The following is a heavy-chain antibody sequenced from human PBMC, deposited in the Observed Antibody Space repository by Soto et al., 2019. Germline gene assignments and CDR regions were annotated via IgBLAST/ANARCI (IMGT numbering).Heavy chain of an antibody. D-gene: IGHD5-12*01. J-gene: IGHJ2*01. V-gene: IGHV1-69*12. CDR1: GGTFSNYP. CDR2: IIPIFGTV. Sequence: QVQLVQSGAEVKKPGSSVKVSCKASGGTFSNYPISWVRQAPGQGLEWMGGIIPIFGTVNYAQKFQGRVTITADESTSTDYMELSSLRSEDTAVYYCARGNHRWLQLWYFDIWGRGTLVTVSS. CDR3: ARGNHRWLQLWYFDI.